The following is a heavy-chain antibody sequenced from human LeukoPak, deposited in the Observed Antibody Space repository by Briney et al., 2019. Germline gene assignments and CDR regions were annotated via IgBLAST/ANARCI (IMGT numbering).Heavy chain of an antibody. D-gene: IGHD1-14*01. Sequence: SETLSLTCTVSGGSISSYYWSWIRQPPGKGLEWIGYIYYSGSTNYNPSLKSRVTISVDTSKNQFSLKLSSVTAADTAVYYCGIAALSGKKYFDYWGQGTLVTVSS. CDR3: GIAALSGKKYFDY. CDR2: IYYSGST. CDR1: GGSISSYY. V-gene: IGHV4-59*12. J-gene: IGHJ4*02.